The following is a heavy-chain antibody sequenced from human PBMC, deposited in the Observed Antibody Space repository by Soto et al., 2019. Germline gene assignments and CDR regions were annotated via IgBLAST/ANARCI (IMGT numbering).Heavy chain of an antibody. Sequence: SETLSLTCTVSGGSISSYYWSWIRQPPGKGLEWIGYIYYSGSTNYNPSLKSRVTISVDTSKNQFSLKLSSVTAADTAVYYCASDGEYAGDYSGYYGMDVWGQGTTVTVSS. CDR2: IYYSGST. V-gene: IGHV4-59*01. CDR1: GGSISSYY. CDR3: ASDGEYAGDYSGYYGMDV. D-gene: IGHD2-21*01. J-gene: IGHJ6*02.